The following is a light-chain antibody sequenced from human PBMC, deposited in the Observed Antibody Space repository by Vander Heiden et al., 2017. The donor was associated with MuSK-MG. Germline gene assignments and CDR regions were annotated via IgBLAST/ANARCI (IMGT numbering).Light chain of an antibody. CDR2: GKN. V-gene: IGLV3-19*01. J-gene: IGLJ2*01. Sequence: SCDLTQDPAVPVAVGQTVKITCQGDRLRTYFASWYQQKAGQAPLLGIYGKNRRPSGIPDRFSGSNSGNKASLIITGAQAEDGADYYCGSRDTSNNRLAFGGGTKLTVL. CDR3: GSRDTSNNRLA. CDR1: RLRTYF.